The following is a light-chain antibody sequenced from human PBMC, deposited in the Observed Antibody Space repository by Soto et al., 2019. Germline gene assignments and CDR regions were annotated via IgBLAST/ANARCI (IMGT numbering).Light chain of an antibody. CDR3: QQYNIWPRT. J-gene: IGKJ2*01. V-gene: IGKV3-15*01. Sequence: EIALTQSPATLSVSPGEKVTLSCRASQSVGRDLGWYLQKPGQAPRLLIYGASARATGIPSRFSGSGSGTEFTLTISSLQSEDFAVYYCQQYNIWPRTFGQGTRLDIK. CDR2: GAS. CDR1: QSVGRD.